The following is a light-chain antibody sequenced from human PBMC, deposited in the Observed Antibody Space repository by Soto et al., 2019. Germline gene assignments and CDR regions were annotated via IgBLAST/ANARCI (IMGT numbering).Light chain of an antibody. Sequence: YRASQSMSSRYLVWYQQKLGQAPRLLIYGASTRATGIPARFSGSGSGIESVVSIRSLQSDDSAMFYRSSYINGFVLFGGGT. CDR2: GAS. CDR3: SSYINGFVL. CDR1: QSMSSRY. V-gene: IGKV3-15*01. J-gene: IGKJ4*01.